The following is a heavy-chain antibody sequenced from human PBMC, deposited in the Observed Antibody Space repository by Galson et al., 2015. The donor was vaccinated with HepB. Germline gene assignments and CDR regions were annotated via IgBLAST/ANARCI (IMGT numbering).Heavy chain of an antibody. V-gene: IGHV3-15*05. Sequence: SLRLSCAASGFAFSNAWMNWVRQAPGKGLEWVARIKSKSDGGTIDDAAPVKGRFRLSRDDSINTLELQMNSLKTEDTAVYYCSTTYYGPGSTGDYWGQGTLVTVSS. CDR1: GFAFSNAW. CDR2: IKSKSDGGTI. J-gene: IGHJ4*02. D-gene: IGHD3-10*01. CDR3: STTYYGPGSTGDY.